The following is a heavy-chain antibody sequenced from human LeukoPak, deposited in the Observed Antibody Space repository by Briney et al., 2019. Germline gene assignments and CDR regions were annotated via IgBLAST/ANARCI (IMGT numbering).Heavy chain of an antibody. CDR3: TRSADRTVRGAPPYYYYYMDV. Sequence: SETLSLTCTVSGGPLNSGHYYWSWIRQPPGKGLGWIGYLYHSGTTYYNPSLKSRVTISGDRSKNQFSLKLSSVTAADTAVYYCTRSADRTVRGAPPYYYYYMDVWGTGTTVTVSS. CDR2: LYHSGTT. CDR1: GGPLNSGHYY. V-gene: IGHV4-30-2*01. J-gene: IGHJ6*03. D-gene: IGHD3-10*01.